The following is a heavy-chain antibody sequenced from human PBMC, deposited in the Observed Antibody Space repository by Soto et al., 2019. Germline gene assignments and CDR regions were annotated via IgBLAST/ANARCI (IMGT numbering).Heavy chain of an antibody. CDR2: INSDGSST. J-gene: IGHJ2*01. V-gene: IGHV3-74*01. D-gene: IGHD1-7*01. Sequence: GESLKISCAASGFTFSSYWMHWVRQAPGKGLVWVSRINSDGSSTSYADSVKGRFTISRDNAKNTLYLQMNSLRAEDTAVYYCARVGPGTTNWYFDLWGRGTLVTVSS. CDR1: GFTFSSYW. CDR3: ARVGPGTTNWYFDL.